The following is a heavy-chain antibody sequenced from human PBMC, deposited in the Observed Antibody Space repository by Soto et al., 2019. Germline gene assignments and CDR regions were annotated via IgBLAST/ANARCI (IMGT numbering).Heavy chain of an antibody. CDR3: AKGSRNVSGYLNFDY. V-gene: IGHV3-9*01. CDR2: ISWNSGSI. D-gene: IGHD3-22*01. J-gene: IGHJ4*02. Sequence: EVQLVESGGGLVQPGRSLRLSCAASGFTFDDYAMHWVRQAPGKGLEWVSGISWNSGSIGYADSVKGRFTISRDNAKNSLYLQMNSLRAEDTALYYCAKGSRNVSGYLNFDYWGQGTLVTVSS. CDR1: GFTFDDYA.